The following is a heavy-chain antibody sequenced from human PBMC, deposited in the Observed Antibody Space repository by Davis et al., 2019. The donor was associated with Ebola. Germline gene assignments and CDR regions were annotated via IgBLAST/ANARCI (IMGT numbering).Heavy chain of an antibody. CDR2: IYYSGST. Sequence: SETLSLTCSVSGASISSYYWSWIQQPPGKGLEWIGYIYYSGSTNYNPSLKSRVTISVDTSKNQFSLKLSSVTAADTAMYYCARRGTSSWYAGWFDPWGQGTLVTVSS. D-gene: IGHD6-13*01. J-gene: IGHJ5*02. CDR3: ARRGTSSWYAGWFDP. CDR1: GASISSYY. V-gene: IGHV4-59*08.